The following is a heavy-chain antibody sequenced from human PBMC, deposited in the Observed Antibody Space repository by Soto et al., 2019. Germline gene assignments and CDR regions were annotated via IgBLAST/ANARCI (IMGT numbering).Heavy chain of an antibody. V-gene: IGHV1-46*01. CDR1: GYTFTSYF. J-gene: IGHJ4*02. D-gene: IGHD2-15*01. Sequence: QVQLVQSGAEVKKPGASVKVSCKASGYTFTSYFMHWVRQAPGQGLEWMGIINPGGGSTDYAQKFQGRVTMTRATSTSTVYMDLSSLRAEDTAVYYCARVYCSGGGCYGIDYWGQGTLVTVSS. CDR3: ARVYCSGGGCYGIDY. CDR2: INPGGGST.